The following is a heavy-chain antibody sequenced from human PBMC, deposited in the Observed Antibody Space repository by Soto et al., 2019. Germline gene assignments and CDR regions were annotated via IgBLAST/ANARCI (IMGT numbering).Heavy chain of an antibody. V-gene: IGHV3-23*01. CDR1: GFTFSSYA. CDR2: ISGSGGST. CDR3: ARGPGIAAAGTLDY. J-gene: IGHJ4*02. Sequence: EVQLLESGGGLVQPGGSLRLSCAASGFTFSSYAMSWVRQAPGKGLEWVSAISGSGGSTYYADSVKGRFTISRDNSKNTLYLQMNCLRAEDTAVYYCARGPGIAAAGTLDYWGQGTLVTASS. D-gene: IGHD6-13*01.